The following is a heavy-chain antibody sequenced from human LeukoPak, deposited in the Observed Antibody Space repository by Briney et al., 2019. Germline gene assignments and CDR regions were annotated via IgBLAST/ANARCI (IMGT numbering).Heavy chain of an antibody. CDR3: ASTPPGSGSYWRYFQH. CDR1: GFTFSSYG. V-gene: IGHV3-33*01. D-gene: IGHD3-10*01. CDR2: IWYDGSNK. Sequence: PGGSLRLSCAASGFTFSSYGMHWVRQAPGKGLEWVAVIWYDGSNKYYADSVKGRFTISRDNSKNTLYLQMNSLRAEDTAVYYCASTPPGSGSYWRYFQHWGQGTLVTVSS. J-gene: IGHJ1*01.